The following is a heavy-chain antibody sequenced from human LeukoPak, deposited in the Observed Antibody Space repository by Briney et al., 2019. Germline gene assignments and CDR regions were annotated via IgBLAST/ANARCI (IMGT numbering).Heavy chain of an antibody. Sequence: PSETLSLTCTVSGGSISSYYWSWIRQPPGKGLEWIGYIYYSGSTTYNPSLKSRVTISVDTSKNQFSLKLSSVTAADTAVYYCARYDSSGYLAAVDYWGQGTLVTVSS. CDR3: ARYDSSGYLAAVDY. V-gene: IGHV4-59*01. J-gene: IGHJ4*02. D-gene: IGHD3-22*01. CDR1: GGSISSYY. CDR2: IYYSGST.